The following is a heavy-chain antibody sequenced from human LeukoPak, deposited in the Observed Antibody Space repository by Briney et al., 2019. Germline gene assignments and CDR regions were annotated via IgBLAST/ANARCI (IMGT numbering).Heavy chain of an antibody. J-gene: IGHJ4*02. D-gene: IGHD2-2*01. CDR2: INPSGGST. Sequence: ASVKVSCKASGYTFTSYYMHWVRQAPGQGLEWMGIINPSGGSTSYAQKFQGRVTMTTDTSTSTAYMELRSLRSDDTAVYYCARDVVPAAMLGECFDYWGQGTLVTVSS. V-gene: IGHV1-46*01. CDR1: GYTFTSYY. CDR3: ARDVVPAAMLGECFDY.